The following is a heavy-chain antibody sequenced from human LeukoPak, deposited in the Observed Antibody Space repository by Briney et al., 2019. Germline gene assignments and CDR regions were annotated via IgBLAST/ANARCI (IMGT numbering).Heavy chain of an antibody. Sequence: HPGGSLRLSCVVSGFTFNNYAMAWVRQAPGKGLEWVSATSGSGGATYYAGSVKGRFTISRDNSNNMLYLQMNSLRAEDTAIYYCAKTRGIGGAVASFDYWGQGTLVTVSS. CDR1: GFTFNNYA. J-gene: IGHJ4*02. D-gene: IGHD6-19*01. CDR2: TSGSGGAT. CDR3: AKTRGIGGAVASFDY. V-gene: IGHV3-23*01.